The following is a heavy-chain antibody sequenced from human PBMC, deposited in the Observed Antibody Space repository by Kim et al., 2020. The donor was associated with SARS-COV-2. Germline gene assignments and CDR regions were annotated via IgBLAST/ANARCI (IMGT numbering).Heavy chain of an antibody. Sequence: GESLKISCKGSGYSFTSYWIGWVRQMPGKGLEWMGIIYPGDSDTRYSPSFQGQVTISADKSISTAYLQWSSLKASDTAMYYCARRSLKQWLVRAFDYWGQGPLAPVSS. V-gene: IGHV5-51*01. CDR3: ARRSLKQWLVRAFDY. CDR1: GYSFTSYW. J-gene: IGHJ4*02. D-gene: IGHD6-19*01. CDR2: IYPGDSDT.